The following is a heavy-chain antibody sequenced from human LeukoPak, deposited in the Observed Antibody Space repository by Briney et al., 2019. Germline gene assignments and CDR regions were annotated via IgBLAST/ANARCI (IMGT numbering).Heavy chain of an antibody. CDR2: IIPIFGTA. J-gene: IGHJ5*02. V-gene: IGHV1-69*13. CDR1: SGTSISYA. Sequence: SVMGSSKAASGTSISYAISWVRQAPGQGREWMGGIIPIFGTANYAQKFQGRVTITADESTSTAYMELSSLRSEDTAVYYCARFLAGSGYYGWFDPWGQGTLVTVSS. CDR3: ARFLAGSGYYGWFDP. D-gene: IGHD3-22*01.